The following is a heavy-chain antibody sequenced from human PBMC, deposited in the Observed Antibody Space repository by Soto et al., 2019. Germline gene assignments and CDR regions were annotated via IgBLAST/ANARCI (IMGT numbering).Heavy chain of an antibody. CDR3: AREGALKPFSS. CDR2: ISGTSVYI. Sequence: EVQLVESGGGLVQPGGSLRVSCAASGFTFSAYAMNWVRQTPGKGLEWVSHISGTSVYIHYADSVKGRFTISRDNAKNSVYLQMDSLRVEDTAVYYCAREGALKPFSSWGQGALVTVSS. J-gene: IGHJ5*02. V-gene: IGHV3-21*05. CDR1: GFTFSAYA.